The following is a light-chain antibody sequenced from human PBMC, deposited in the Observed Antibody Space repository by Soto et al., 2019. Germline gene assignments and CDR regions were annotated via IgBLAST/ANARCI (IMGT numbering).Light chain of an antibody. J-gene: IGKJ1*01. CDR2: GAS. Sequence: DIQMTQSPSTLSASVGDSVTITCRASQSISSWLAWYQQKPGKAPNLLIYGASSLQSGVPSRFSGSGSGTEFTLTINSLQPDDFATYYCQQYNSDSGTFGQGTKVEIK. CDR3: QQYNSDSGT. V-gene: IGKV1-5*01. CDR1: QSISSW.